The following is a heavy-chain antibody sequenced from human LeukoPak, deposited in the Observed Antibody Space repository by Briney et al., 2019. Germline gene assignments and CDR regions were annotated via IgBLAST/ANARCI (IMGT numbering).Heavy chain of an antibody. J-gene: IGHJ5*02. CDR2: ISGGGVST. CDR3: AKVSGFDP. Sequence: GGSLRLSCAASGFTFSNHAMMWVRQAPGRGLEWVSAISGGGVSTYYTDSVKGRFTISRDNSKNTLYLQMNSLRAEDTAVYYCAKVSGFDPWGQGTLVTVSS. CDR1: GFTFSNHA. V-gene: IGHV3-23*01.